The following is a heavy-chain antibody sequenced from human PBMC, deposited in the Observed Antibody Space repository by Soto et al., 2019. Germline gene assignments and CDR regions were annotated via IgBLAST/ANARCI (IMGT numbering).Heavy chain of an antibody. D-gene: IGHD3-10*01. V-gene: IGHV4-31*03. Sequence: QVQLQESGPGLVKPSQTLSLTCTVSGGSISSGGYYWSWIRQHPGKGLEWIGYIYYSGSTYYNPSLKSRVTISVDTSKNQFSLKLSSVTAADTAVYYCARGPPPYGPLSNHAFDIWGQGTMVTVSS. CDR1: GGSISSGGYY. CDR3: ARGPPPYGPLSNHAFDI. CDR2: IYYSGST. J-gene: IGHJ3*02.